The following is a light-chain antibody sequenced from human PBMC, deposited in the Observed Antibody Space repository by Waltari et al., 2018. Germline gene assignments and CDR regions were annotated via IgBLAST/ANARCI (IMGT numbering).Light chain of an antibody. CDR1: TIGSKS. J-gene: IGLJ2*01. CDR2: DDS. V-gene: IGLV3-21*03. Sequence: SYVLTQPPSVSVAPGKTARITCGGNTIGSKSVHWYQQKPGQAPVLVVYDDSDRPSGIPERFSGSNSGNTATLTISRVEAGDEANYYYQVWDSSSDHHVVFGGGTKLTVL. CDR3: QVWDSSSDHHVV.